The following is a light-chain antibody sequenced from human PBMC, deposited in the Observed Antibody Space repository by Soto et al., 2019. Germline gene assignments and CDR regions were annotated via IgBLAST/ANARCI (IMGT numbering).Light chain of an antibody. J-gene: IGKJ2*01. CDR3: QQNYNTAT. CDR1: QSISNY. CDR2: AAS. V-gene: IGKV1-39*01. Sequence: DIQMTQSPASLSASAGDRVTITCRASQSISNYLNWYQQRPGKAPKVLIYAASTLQSGVPSRFSGSGSGTEFTLTISRLQPEDFATYYCQQNYNTATFGQGTKLEIK.